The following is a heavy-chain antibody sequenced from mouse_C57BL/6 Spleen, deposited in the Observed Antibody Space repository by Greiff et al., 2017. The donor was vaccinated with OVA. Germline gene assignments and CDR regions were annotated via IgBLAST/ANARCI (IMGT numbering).Heavy chain of an antibody. CDR2: IWSGGST. CDR3: ARGDGSSSFAY. J-gene: IGHJ3*01. CDR1: GFSLTSYG. V-gene: IGHV2-2*01. D-gene: IGHD1-1*01. Sequence: VQLQQSGPGLVQPSQSLSITCTVSGFSLTSYGVHWVRQSPGKGLEWLGVIWSGGSTDYNAAFISRLSISKDNSKSQVFFKMNSLQADDTAIYYCARGDGSSSFAYWGQGTLVTVSA.